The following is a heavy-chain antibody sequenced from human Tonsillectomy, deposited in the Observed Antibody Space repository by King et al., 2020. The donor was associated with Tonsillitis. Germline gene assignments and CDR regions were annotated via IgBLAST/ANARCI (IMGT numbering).Heavy chain of an antibody. Sequence: VQLQESGPGLVKPSETLSLTCTVSGGSISSYYWSWIRQPPGKGLEWIGHIYFTGSTNYNPSLKSRVTISIDTSKNQFSLQLRSVTAADTAVYYCARALYSSSHYNWFDPWGQGTLVTVSS. CDR1: GGSISSYY. CDR2: IYFTGST. D-gene: IGHD6-13*01. J-gene: IGHJ5*02. CDR3: ARALYSSSHYNWFDP. V-gene: IGHV4-59*08.